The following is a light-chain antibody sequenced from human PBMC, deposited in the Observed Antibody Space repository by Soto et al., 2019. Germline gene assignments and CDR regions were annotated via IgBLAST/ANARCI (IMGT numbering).Light chain of an antibody. CDR2: GAS. V-gene: IGKV3-20*01. Sequence: EIVLTQSPGTLSLSPGERATLSCRASQSVSSSYLGWYQQKPGQAPRLLMYGASSRATGIPERFSGSGSGTDFTLTISRLEPEDFAVYYCQQYGSSPRTFGQ. J-gene: IGKJ1*01. CDR3: QQYGSSPRT. CDR1: QSVSSSY.